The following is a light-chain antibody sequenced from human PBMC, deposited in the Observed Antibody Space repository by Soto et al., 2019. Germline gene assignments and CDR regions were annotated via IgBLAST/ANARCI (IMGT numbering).Light chain of an antibody. CDR2: GAS. CDR3: QQYNNWPLT. V-gene: IGKV3-15*01. J-gene: IGKJ4*01. CDR1: QSVSSN. Sequence: EIVMTQSPATLSVSPGERATLSCRASQSVSSNLAGYQQKPGQAPRLLIYGASTRASGIPARFSGSGSGTAFTRTISCLRSEDFSVYYCQQYNNWPLTFGGGTKVEIK.